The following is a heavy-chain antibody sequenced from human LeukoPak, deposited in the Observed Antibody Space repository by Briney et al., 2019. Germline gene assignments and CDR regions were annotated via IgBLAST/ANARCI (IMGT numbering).Heavy chain of an antibody. V-gene: IGHV3-53*01. CDR2: IYSGGST. J-gene: IGHJ4*02. D-gene: IGHD3-22*01. CDR3: ARAYYYDSSGYYPFDY. CDR1: GFTVSSNY. Sequence: PGGSLRLSCAASGFTVSSNYMSWVRHAPGKGLEWGSVIYSGGSTYYADSVKGRFTISRDNSKNTLYLQMNSLRAEDTAVYYCARAYYYDSSGYYPFDYWGQGTLVTVSS.